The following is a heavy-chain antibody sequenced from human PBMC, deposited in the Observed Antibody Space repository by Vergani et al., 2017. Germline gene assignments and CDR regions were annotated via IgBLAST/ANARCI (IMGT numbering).Heavy chain of an antibody. J-gene: IGHJ5*02. CDR1: GGSFSGYY. CDR3: ARGRGWFDP. V-gene: IGHV4-34*11. CDR2: IYYSGST. Sequence: QVQLQQWGAGLLKPSETLSLTCAVYGGSFSGYYWSWIRQPPGKGLEWIGYIYYSGSTNYKSSLKSRVSISVDTSKNQFSLKLSSVTAADTAVYYCARGRGWFDPWGQGTLVTVSS.